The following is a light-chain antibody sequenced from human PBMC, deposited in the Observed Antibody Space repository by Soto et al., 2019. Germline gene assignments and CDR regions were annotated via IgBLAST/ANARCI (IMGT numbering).Light chain of an antibody. V-gene: IGLV2-14*01. CDR3: SSFTSNSSLVV. CDR2: DVS. CDR1: SSDVGGYNY. J-gene: IGLJ2*01. Sequence: QSALTQPASVSGSPGQSITISCTGTSSDVGGYNYVSWYQQHPGKAPKLMIYDVSNRPSGVSNRFSGPKSGNTASLTISGLQADDEADYYCSSFTSNSSLVVSGGGTKLTVL.